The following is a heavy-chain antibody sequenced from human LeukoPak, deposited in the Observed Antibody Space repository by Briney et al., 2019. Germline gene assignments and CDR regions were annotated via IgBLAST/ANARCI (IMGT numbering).Heavy chain of an antibody. CDR3: TTAGYSSGWYKVGYY. D-gene: IGHD6-19*01. CDR1: GFTFSNAW. V-gene: IGHV3-15*01. J-gene: IGHJ4*02. CDR2: IKSKTDGGTT. Sequence: GGSLRLSCAASGFTFSNAWMSWVRQAPGKGLEWVGRIKSKTDGGTTDYAAPVKGRFTISRDDSKNTLYLQMNSLKTEDTAVYYCTTAGYSSGWYKVGYYWGQGTLVTVSS.